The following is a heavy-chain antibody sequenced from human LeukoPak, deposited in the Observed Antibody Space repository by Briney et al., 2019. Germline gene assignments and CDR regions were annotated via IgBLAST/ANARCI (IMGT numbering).Heavy chain of an antibody. D-gene: IGHD5-18*01. CDR2: IKSKTDGGTT. V-gene: IGHV3-15*01. CDR1: GFTFSSYS. CDR3: AHRDTAMVRVDY. Sequence: GGSLRLSCAASGFTFSSYSMNWVRQAPGKGLEWVGRIKSKTDGGTTDYAAPVKGRFTISRDDSKNTLYLQMSGLTTEDTAVYFCAHRDTAMVRVDYWGQGTLVTVSS. J-gene: IGHJ4*02.